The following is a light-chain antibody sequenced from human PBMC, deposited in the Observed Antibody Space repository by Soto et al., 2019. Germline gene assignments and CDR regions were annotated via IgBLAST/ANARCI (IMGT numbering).Light chain of an antibody. CDR1: QSISRW. CDR2: DAS. J-gene: IGKJ1*01. Sequence: DIQMTQSPSTLSASVGDRVTITCRASQSISRWLARYQQKPGKAPKLLIYDASSLESGVPSRFSGSGSGTDFTLTINSLQPDDFATYYCLQYNSRTFGQGTKVDIK. CDR3: LQYNSRT. V-gene: IGKV1-5*01.